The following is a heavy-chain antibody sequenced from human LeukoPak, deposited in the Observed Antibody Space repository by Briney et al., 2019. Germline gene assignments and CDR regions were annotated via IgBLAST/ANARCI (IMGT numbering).Heavy chain of an antibody. V-gene: IGHV4-34*01. Sequence: SETLSLTCAVYGGSFSGYYWNWIRQPPGKGLEWIGEINHSGSTNYNPSLKSRVTISVDTSKNQFSLKLSSVTAADTAVYYCARDVLSHAFDYWGQGTLVTVSS. CDR2: INHSGST. J-gene: IGHJ4*02. CDR3: ARDVLSHAFDY. CDR1: GGSFSGYY. D-gene: IGHD3-16*02.